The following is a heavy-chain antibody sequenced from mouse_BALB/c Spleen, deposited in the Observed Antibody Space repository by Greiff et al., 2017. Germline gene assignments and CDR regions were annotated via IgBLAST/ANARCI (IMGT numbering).Heavy chain of an antibody. CDR3: ARSEGGGYYSAWFAY. CDR2: INPGSGGT. D-gene: IGHD2-3*01. J-gene: IGHJ3*01. V-gene: IGHV1-54*01. CDR1: GYAFTNYL. Sequence: VQGVESGAELVRPGTSVKVSCKASGYAFTNYLIEWVKQRPGQGLEWIGVINPGSGGTNYNEKFKGKATLTADKSSSTAYMQLSSLTSDDSAVYFCARSEGGGYYSAWFAYWGQGTLVTVAA.